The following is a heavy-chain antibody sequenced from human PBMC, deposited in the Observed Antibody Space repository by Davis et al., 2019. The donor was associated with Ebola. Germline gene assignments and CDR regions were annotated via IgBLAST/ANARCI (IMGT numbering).Heavy chain of an antibody. J-gene: IGHJ4*02. CDR3: ARDKAEMATIYYFDY. D-gene: IGHD5-24*01. CDR1: GFTFSSYW. V-gene: IGHV3-7*03. CDR2: IKQDGSEK. Sequence: GESLKISCAASGFTFSSYWMSWVRQAPGKGLEWVANIKQDGSEKYYWDSVKGRFTISRDNAKNSLYLQMNSLRAEDTAVYYCARDKAEMATIYYFDYWGQGTLVTVSS.